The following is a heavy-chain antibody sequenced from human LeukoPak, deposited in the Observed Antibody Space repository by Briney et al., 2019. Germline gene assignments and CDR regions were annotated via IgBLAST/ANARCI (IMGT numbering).Heavy chain of an antibody. CDR1: GYTFTGYY. V-gene: IGHV1-2*02. D-gene: IGHD5-18*01. Sequence: GASVNVSCKASGYTFTGYYMHWVRQAPGQGLEWMGWINPNSGGTNYAQKFQGRVTMTRDTSISTAYMELSRLRSDDTAVYYCARDRDTAMVLYYFDYWGQGTLVTVSS. CDR3: ARDRDTAMVLYYFDY. CDR2: INPNSGGT. J-gene: IGHJ4*02.